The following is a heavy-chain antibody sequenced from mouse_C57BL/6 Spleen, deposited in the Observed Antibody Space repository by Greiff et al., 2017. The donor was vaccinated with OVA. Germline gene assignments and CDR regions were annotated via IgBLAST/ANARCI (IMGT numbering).Heavy chain of an antibody. V-gene: IGHV1-9*01. D-gene: IGHD2-5*01. CDR3: AGRVSYNTNYLAWFAY. CDR1: GYTFTGYW. Sequence: QVQLKQSGAELMKPGASVKLSCKATGYTFTGYWIEWVKQRPGHGLEWIGEILPGSGSTNYNEKFKGKATFTADTSSTTAYMQLSSLTTEDSAIYYCAGRVSYNTNYLAWFAYWGQGTLVTVSA. CDR2: ILPGSGST. J-gene: IGHJ3*01.